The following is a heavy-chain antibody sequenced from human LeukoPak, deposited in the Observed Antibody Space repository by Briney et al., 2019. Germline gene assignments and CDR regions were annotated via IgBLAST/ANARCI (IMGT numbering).Heavy chain of an antibody. V-gene: IGHV3-11*04. CDR3: ARSGVAGTWAIDY. Sequence: GGSLRLSCAASGFTFSDYYMSWIRQAPGKGLEWVSYISNTGITRHYADSVKGRFTISRDNAKSSLYLQMDSLRAEDTAVYYCARSGVAGTWAIDYWGQGTLVTVSS. D-gene: IGHD6-19*01. CDR2: ISNTGITR. J-gene: IGHJ4*02. CDR1: GFTFSDYY.